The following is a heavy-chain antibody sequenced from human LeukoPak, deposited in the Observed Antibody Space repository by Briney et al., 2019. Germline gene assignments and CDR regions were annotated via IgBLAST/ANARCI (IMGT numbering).Heavy chain of an antibody. CDR1: GYTLTELS. D-gene: IGHD3-10*01. J-gene: IGHJ4*02. CDR3: ARDRPYGSGSYRFNY. CDR2: INPNSGGT. V-gene: IGHV1-2*02. Sequence: GAPVKVSCKVSGYTLTELSMHWVRQAPGQGLEWMGWINPNSGGTNYAQKFQGRVTMTRDTSISTAYMELSRLRSDDTAVYYCARDRPYGSGSYRFNYWGQGTLVTVSS.